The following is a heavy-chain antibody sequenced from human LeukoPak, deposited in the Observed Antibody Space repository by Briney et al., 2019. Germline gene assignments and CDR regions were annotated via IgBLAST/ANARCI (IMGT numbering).Heavy chain of an antibody. D-gene: IGHD5-12*01. CDR1: VCSVTAYD. CDR3: ARDCGYDSQRMNYFDY. J-gene: IGHJ4*02. V-gene: IGHV1-2*02. Sequence: GASVKVSCKPSVCSVTAYDSHWMWQAPGQWNEWMGWINANSGGTDYAQKFQGRVTMTRDTSLTTAYMELGRLKSDDTAVYYCARDCGYDSQRMNYFDYWGQGTLVTASS. CDR2: INANSGGT.